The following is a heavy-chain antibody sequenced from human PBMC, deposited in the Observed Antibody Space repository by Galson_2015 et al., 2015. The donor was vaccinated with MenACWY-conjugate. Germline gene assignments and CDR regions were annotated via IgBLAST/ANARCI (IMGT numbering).Heavy chain of an antibody. J-gene: IGHJ6*02. D-gene: IGHD3-3*01. CDR1: DGSLTGAS. V-gene: IGHV4-34*01. CDR3: ARLVTRGIKIFGAHPRASYGLDV. Sequence: ETLSLTCGVHDGSLTGASWSWIRQPPGKGLEWIGEINHVGDTDYNPSLRGRVTISLDTSKNQFSLRLSSVTAADTAVYYCARLVTRGIKIFGAHPRASYGLDVWGQGTTVIVSS. CDR2: INHVGDT.